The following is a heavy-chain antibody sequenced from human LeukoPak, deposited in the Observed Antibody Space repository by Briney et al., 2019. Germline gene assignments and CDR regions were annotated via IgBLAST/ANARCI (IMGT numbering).Heavy chain of an antibody. CDR3: ATDPVVYHGGSGWHYFDY. D-gene: IGHD6-19*01. J-gene: IGHJ4*02. Sequence: PGGSLRLSCAASRFTFSSYAMSWVRQAPGGGLEWVSTIGGTGDRTYYADSVKGRFTISRDNSMDTLFLQMNSLKAEDTAVYYCATDPVVYHGGSGWHYFDYWGQGTLVTVSS. CDR2: IGGTGDRT. V-gene: IGHV3-23*01. CDR1: RFTFSSYA.